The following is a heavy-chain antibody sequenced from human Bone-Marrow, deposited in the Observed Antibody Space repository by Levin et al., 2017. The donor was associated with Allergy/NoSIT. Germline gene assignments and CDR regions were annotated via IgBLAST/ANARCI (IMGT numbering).Heavy chain of an antibody. Sequence: GESLKISCIASGFSFNTYEMNWVRRAPGKGLEWISYISGSGNTVYYADSVKGRFTISRDNARNSLYLHMNSLRPEDTAVYYCAGKPLSSWLYWYFDLWGRGTLVTVSS. CDR3: AGKPLSSWLYWYFDL. CDR1: GFSFNTYE. J-gene: IGHJ2*01. V-gene: IGHV3-48*03. CDR2: ISGSGNTV. D-gene: IGHD6-19*01.